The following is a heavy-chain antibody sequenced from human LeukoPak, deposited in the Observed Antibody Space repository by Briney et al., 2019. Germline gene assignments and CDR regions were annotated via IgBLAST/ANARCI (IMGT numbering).Heavy chain of an antibody. D-gene: IGHD1-1*01. CDR2: IYYSGST. Sequence: SETLSLTCTVSGGSISSGGYYWSWIRQHPGKGLEWIGYIYYSGSTYYNPSLKSRVTISVDTSKNQFSLKLSSLTAADTAVYYCARRAGWKDFYYFDYWGQGTLVTVSS. V-gene: IGHV4-31*03. J-gene: IGHJ4*02. CDR1: GGSISSGGYY. CDR3: ARRAGWKDFYYFDY.